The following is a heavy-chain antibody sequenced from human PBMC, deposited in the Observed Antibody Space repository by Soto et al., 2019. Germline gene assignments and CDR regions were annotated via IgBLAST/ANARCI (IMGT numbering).Heavy chain of an antibody. CDR1: GGTFSSYA. V-gene: IGHV1-69*13. CDR2: IIPIFGTA. Sequence: ASVKVSCKASGGTFSSYAISWVRQAPGQGLEWMGGIIPIFGTANYAQKFQGRVTITADESTSTAYMELSSLRSEDTAVYYCAREKRPRKEDSSGYYYGWFDPWGQGTLVTVSS. J-gene: IGHJ5*02. D-gene: IGHD3-22*01. CDR3: AREKRPRKEDSSGYYYGWFDP.